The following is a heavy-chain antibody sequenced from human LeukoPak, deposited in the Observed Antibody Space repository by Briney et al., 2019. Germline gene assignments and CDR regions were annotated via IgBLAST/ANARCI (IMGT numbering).Heavy chain of an antibody. Sequence: GGSLRLSCTTSGISSSNYAMSWVRQAPGKGLEWVSGISGRGDSTYYGDSVKGRFTISRDNSENMVFLQMNSLRVEDTAVYYCTRDLPGIPYFYYMDVWGKGTTVTVSS. J-gene: IGHJ6*03. CDR1: GISSSNYA. D-gene: IGHD7-27*01. CDR3: TRDLPGIPYFYYMDV. V-gene: IGHV3-23*01. CDR2: ISGRGDST.